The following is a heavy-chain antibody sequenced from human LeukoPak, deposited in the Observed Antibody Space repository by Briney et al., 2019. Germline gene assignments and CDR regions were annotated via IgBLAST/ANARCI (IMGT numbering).Heavy chain of an antibody. V-gene: IGHV1-2*02. CDR1: GYTFTGYY. J-gene: IGHJ3*02. CDR2: INPNSGGT. D-gene: IGHD6-13*01. CDR3: ARAAAGTGFDAFDI. Sequence: GASVKVSCKASGYTFTGYYMHWVRQAPGQGLEWMGWINPNSGGTNYAQKFQGRVTMTRGTSISTAYMELSRLRSDDTAVYYCARAAAGTGFDAFDIWGQGTMVTDSS.